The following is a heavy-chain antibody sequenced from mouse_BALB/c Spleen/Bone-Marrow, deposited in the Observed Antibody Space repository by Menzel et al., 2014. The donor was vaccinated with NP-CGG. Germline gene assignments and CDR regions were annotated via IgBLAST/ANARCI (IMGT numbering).Heavy chain of an antibody. CDR1: GYIFTNYW. V-gene: IGHV1S81*02. Sequence: QVQLQQSGAELVKPGASVKLSCETSGYIFTNYWMHWVRQRPGQGLEWIGEIDPSNGRTNCYEKFNNKATLTVDKSSSTTSMHLTRHTSESSAVYYCATLGDWGQGTLVTVSA. CDR2: IDPSNGRT. J-gene: IGHJ3*01. CDR3: ATLGD. D-gene: IGHD4-1*01.